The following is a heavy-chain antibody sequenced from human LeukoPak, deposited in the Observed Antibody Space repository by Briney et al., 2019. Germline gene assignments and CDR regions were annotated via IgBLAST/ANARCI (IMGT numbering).Heavy chain of an antibody. Sequence: GASVKVSCKASGGTFSSYAISRVRQAPGQGLEWMGRIIPILGIANYAQKFQGRVTITADKSTSTAYMELSSLRSEDTAVYYCAREPSKPHFLYYYYYGMDVWGQGTTVTVSS. V-gene: IGHV1-69*04. CDR2: IIPILGIA. J-gene: IGHJ6*02. CDR3: AREPSKPHFLYYYYYGMDV. D-gene: IGHD3-3*02. CDR1: GGTFSSYA.